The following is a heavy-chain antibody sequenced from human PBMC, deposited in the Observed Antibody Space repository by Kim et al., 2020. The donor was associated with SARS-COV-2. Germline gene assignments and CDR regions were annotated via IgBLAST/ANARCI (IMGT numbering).Heavy chain of an antibody. CDR1: GFTFSDYY. D-gene: IGHD2-8*02. V-gene: IGHV3-11*01. J-gene: IGHJ4*02. CDR3: ARACVCTAGVCYQFDY. Sequence: GGSLRLSCAASGFTFSDYYMNWIRQASGKGLEWVSYISSSGSTIYSADSVKGRFTISRDNAKTSLSLQMNSLRAEDTAVYYCARACVCTAGVCYQFDYWGQGTLVTVSS. CDR2: ISSSGSTI.